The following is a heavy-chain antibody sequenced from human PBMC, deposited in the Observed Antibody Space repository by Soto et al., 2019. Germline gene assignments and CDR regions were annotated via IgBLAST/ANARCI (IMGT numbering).Heavy chain of an antibody. J-gene: IGHJ6*02. CDR3: ATDHLWFGDRGV. Sequence: ASLKVSCKVSGYTLTELSMHWVRQAPGKGLEWMGGFDPEDGETIYAQKFQGRVTMTEDTSTDTAYMELGSLRSEDTAVYYCATDHLWFGDRGVWGQGTTVTVSS. CDR1: GYTLTELS. V-gene: IGHV1-24*01. D-gene: IGHD3-10*01. CDR2: FDPEDGET.